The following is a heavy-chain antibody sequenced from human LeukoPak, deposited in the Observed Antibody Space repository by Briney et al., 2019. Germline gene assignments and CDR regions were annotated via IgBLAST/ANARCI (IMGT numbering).Heavy chain of an antibody. CDR3: ARVFSNPTGNDY. D-gene: IGHD1-1*01. V-gene: IGHV3-30*03. J-gene: IGHJ4*02. Sequence: PGGSLRLSCAPSGFTFSLYGMHWVRQAPGKGLEWVALISFDGSNEFYTDSVKGRFTISRDNSKNTLFLQMNSLRAEDTAVYYCARVFSNPTGNDYWGQGTLVTVSS. CDR1: GFTFSLYG. CDR2: ISFDGSNE.